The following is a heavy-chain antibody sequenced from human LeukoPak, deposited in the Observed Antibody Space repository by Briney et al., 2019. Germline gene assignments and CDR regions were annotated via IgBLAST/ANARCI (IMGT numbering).Heavy chain of an antibody. CDR1: GYTFTSYW. V-gene: IGHV5-51*01. CDR3: ARQYGSGSYAANWFDP. Sequence: GESLKISCKGSGYTFTSYWIGWVRQMPGKGLEWMGIIYPGDSHTRYSPSFQGQVTISADKSISTAYLQWSSLKASDTAMYYCARQYGSGSYAANWFDPWGQGTLVTVSS. CDR2: IYPGDSHT. D-gene: IGHD3-10*01. J-gene: IGHJ5*02.